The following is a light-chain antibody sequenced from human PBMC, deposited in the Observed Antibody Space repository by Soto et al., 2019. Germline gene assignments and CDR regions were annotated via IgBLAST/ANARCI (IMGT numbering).Light chain of an antibody. CDR2: GES. CDR1: QSVSSN. Sequence: EIVMTQSPATLSVSPEERVTLSCRASQSVSSNLAWYQHQPGQAPRLIIYGESILAPGVPAKFSGSVSGTEFTLTISRLQSADFAVYYCQQYQKWPLPFGGGTKAEIK. V-gene: IGKV3-15*01. CDR3: QQYQKWPLP. J-gene: IGKJ4*01.